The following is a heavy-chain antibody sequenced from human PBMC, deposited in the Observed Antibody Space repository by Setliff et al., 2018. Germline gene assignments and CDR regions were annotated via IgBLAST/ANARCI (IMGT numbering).Heavy chain of an antibody. V-gene: IGHV4-38-2*01. J-gene: IGHJ3*02. CDR2: MYHSGST. CDR1: GYSISSDYY. Sequence: KPSETLSLTCAVSGYSISSDYYWGWIRQPPGKGLEWIGSMYHSGSTYYNLSLKSRVTISVDTSKNQFSLKLNYVTAADTAVYYCARALGYCSRTSCYADAFDIWGQGTMVTVSS. D-gene: IGHD2-2*01. CDR3: ARALGYCSRTSCYADAFDI.